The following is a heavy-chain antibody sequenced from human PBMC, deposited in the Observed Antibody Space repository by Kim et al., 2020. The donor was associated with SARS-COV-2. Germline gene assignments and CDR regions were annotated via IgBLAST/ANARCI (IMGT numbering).Heavy chain of an antibody. J-gene: IGHJ6*02. CDR2: YY. CDR3: TRGFLRLGMDV. D-gene: IGHD3-16*01. V-gene: IGHV6-1*01. Sequence: YYDYAVSVRGRLNINVDTSKNQFSLQLNSVTPDDTAMYFCTRGFLRLGMDVWGRGTTVTVSS.